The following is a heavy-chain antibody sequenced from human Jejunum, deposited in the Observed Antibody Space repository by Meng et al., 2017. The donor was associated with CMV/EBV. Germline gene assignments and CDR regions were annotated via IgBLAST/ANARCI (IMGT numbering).Heavy chain of an antibody. V-gene: IGHV1-18*01. J-gene: IGHJ4*02. CDR1: GYTFTSYG. CDR2: VSAYNGNT. D-gene: IGHD7-27*01. CDR3: ARNLGRRDLGSADY. Sequence: KASGYTFTSYGISWVRQAPGQGLEWMGWVSAYNGNTNYAQKLQGRVTMTTDTSTSTAYMELRSLRSDDTAVYYCARNLGRRDLGSADYWGQGTLVTVSS.